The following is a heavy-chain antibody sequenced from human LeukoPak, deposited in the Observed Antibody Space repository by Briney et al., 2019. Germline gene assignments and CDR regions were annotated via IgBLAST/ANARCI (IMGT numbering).Heavy chain of an antibody. D-gene: IGHD6-19*01. CDR3: ARDSGGWLDY. V-gene: IGHV1-18*01. Sequence: ASVKVSCKASGYTLTSYGISWVRQAPGQGLEWMGWISAYNGNTNYAQKFQGRVTMTTDTSTSTAHMELRSLRSDDTAAYYCARDSGGWLDYWGQGTLVTVSS. CDR2: ISAYNGNT. J-gene: IGHJ4*02. CDR1: GYTLTSYG.